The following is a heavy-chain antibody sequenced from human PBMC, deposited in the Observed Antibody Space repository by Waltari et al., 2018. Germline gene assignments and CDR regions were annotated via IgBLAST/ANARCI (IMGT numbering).Heavy chain of an antibody. J-gene: IGHJ4*02. CDR3: ARIYYGSGSYYTPYYFDY. CDR2: INHSGST. D-gene: IGHD3-10*01. CDR1: GGSFSGYY. Sequence: QVQLQESGPRLVTPSETLSLNCAVYGGSFSGYYWSWIRPPPGKGLEWIGEINHSGSTNYNPSLKSRVTISVDTSKNQFSLKLSSVTAADTAVYYCARIYYGSGSYYTPYYFDYWGQGTLVTVSS. V-gene: IGHV4-34*01.